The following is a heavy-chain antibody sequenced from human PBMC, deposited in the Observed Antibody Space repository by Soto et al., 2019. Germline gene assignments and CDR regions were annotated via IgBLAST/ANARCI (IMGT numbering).Heavy chain of an antibody. D-gene: IGHD2-15*01. J-gene: IGHJ4*02. CDR1: GFTFSSYG. CDR3: AKGYCSGGSCYSFVNFDY. V-gene: IGHV3-30*18. CDR2: ISYDGSNK. Sequence: QVQLVESGGGVVQPGRSLRLSRAASGFTFSSYGMHWVRQAPGKGLEWVAVISYDGSNKYYADSVKGRFTISRDNSKNTLYLQMNSLRAEDTAVYYCAKGYCSGGSCYSFVNFDYWGQGTLVTVSS.